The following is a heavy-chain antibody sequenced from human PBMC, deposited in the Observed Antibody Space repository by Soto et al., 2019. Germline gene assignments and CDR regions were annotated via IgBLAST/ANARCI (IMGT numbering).Heavy chain of an antibody. J-gene: IGHJ6*02. D-gene: IGHD3-10*01. CDR3: AREGYYSGSGTYSPPRYYGMDV. Sequence: GASVKVSCKASGYTFSTYGIGWVRQGPGQGLEWMGWISDYNGNTNYAQKFQGRVSMTTDTSTRTAYMELRSLRSDDTAVYFCAREGYYSGSGTYSPPRYYGMDVWGQGTTVTVSS. CDR2: ISDYNGNT. V-gene: IGHV1-18*01. CDR1: GYTFSTYG.